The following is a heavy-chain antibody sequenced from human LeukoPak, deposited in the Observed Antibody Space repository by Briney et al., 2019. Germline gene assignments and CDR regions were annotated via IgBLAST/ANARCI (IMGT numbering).Heavy chain of an antibody. Sequence: ASVRVSCKASGYTFTGYYMHWVRQAPGQGLEWMGWINPNSGGTNYAQKFQGRVTMTRDTSISTAYMELSRLRSDDTAVYYCARCRVGAIALDYWGQGTLVTVSS. J-gene: IGHJ4*02. V-gene: IGHV1-2*02. D-gene: IGHD1-26*01. CDR2: INPNSGGT. CDR3: ARCRVGAIALDY. CDR1: GYTFTGYY.